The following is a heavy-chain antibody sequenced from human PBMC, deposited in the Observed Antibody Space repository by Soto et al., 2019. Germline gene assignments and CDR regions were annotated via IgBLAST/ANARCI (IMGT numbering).Heavy chain of an antibody. Sequence: QLQLQESGPGLVKPSETLSLTCTVSGGSISSSSYYWGWIRQPPGKGLEWIGSIYYSGSTYYNPSLKSRVTISGDTSKNQFSLKLSSVTAADTAVYYCARRHSSWSGGGFDPWGQGTLVTVSS. CDR3: ARRHSSWSGGGFDP. CDR2: IYYSGST. V-gene: IGHV4-39*01. D-gene: IGHD6-13*01. J-gene: IGHJ5*02. CDR1: GGSISSSSYY.